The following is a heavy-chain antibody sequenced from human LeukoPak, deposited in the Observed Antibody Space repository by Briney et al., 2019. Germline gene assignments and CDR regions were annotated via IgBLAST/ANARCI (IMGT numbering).Heavy chain of an antibody. V-gene: IGHV3-30-3*01. CDR1: GFTFSTYA. CDR3: ASSREATSNWFVY. J-gene: IGHJ5*01. CDR2: ISYAGSDK. D-gene: IGHD2-2*01. Sequence: GGSLRLSCAASGFTFSTYAMHWVRQAPGKGLEWVAVISYAGSDKYYADSVKGRFTISRDNSKNTLYLQMNSLRAEDTAVYHCASSREATSNWFVYWGQGTLVTVSS.